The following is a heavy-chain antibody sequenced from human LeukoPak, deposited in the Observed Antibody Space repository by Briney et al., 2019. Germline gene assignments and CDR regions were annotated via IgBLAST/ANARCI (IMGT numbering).Heavy chain of an antibody. V-gene: IGHV3-23*01. CDR2: ITKGGTT. CDR1: RFTFSNYA. Sequence: GGSLRLSCAASRFTFSNYAMCWVRQAPGKGLEWVSAITKGGTTYYADSVKGRFTISRDNSKNTLYLQMNSLRAEDTAVYYCAKKAGAAAAGTGGYYFDYWGQGTLVTVSS. CDR3: AKKAGAAAAGTGGYYFDY. J-gene: IGHJ4*02. D-gene: IGHD6-13*01.